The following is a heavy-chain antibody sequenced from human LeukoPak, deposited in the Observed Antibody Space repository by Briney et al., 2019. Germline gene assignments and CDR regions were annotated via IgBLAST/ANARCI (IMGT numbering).Heavy chain of an antibody. Sequence: SETLSLTCTVSGDSISNTNYYWGWIRQPPGKGLEWTGSIAYSGSTYDNPSLKSRVTISADTSKNQFSLKLSSVTAADTALYYCARQRFLGEFYFDYWGQGTLVTVSS. J-gene: IGHJ4*02. CDR3: ARQRFLGEFYFDY. CDR1: GDSISNTNYY. CDR2: IAYSGST. V-gene: IGHV4-39*01. D-gene: IGHD3-16*01.